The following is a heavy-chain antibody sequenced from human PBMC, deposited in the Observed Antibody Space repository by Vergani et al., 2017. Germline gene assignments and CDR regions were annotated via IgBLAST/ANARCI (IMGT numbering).Heavy chain of an antibody. D-gene: IGHD3-16*01. J-gene: IGHJ6*03. Sequence: QITLKESGPTLVKPTQTLTLTCTFSGFSLNTRGVSVAWIRQPPGKALDWLALIYWNDDQNYSPSPNNRVTITKDTSKNQVVLTMTNMDYVDTGTYYCVYRKTEFCTTGCFYPFYYHSYTDGRVKGTTVTVSS. CDR1: GFSLNTRGVS. V-gene: IGHV2-5*04. CDR2: IYWNDDQ. CDR3: VYRKTEFCTTGCFYPFYYHSYTDG.